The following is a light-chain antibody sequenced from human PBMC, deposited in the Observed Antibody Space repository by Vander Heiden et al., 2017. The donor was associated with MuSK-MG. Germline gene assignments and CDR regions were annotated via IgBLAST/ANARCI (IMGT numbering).Light chain of an antibody. CDR1: QSLLHSNGYNY. Sequence: DIVMTQSPLSLPVTPGEPASISCRSSQSLLHSNGYNYLDWYVQKPGQSPQLLIYLGSSRASGVPDRFNGSESGTDFTLKINTVEADDVGIYYCRQALQTPLTFGGGTKVEIK. CDR3: RQALQTPLT. J-gene: IGKJ4*01. V-gene: IGKV2-28*01. CDR2: LGS.